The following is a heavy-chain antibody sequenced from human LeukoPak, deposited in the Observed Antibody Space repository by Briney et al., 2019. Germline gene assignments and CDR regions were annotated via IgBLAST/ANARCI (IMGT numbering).Heavy chain of an antibody. CDR1: GFTFSSYA. CDR3: AKDPDIVGATTPDY. CDR2: ISGSGGST. J-gene: IGHJ4*02. V-gene: IGHV3-23*01. D-gene: IGHD1-26*01. Sequence: PAGSLRLSCAASGFTFSSYAMSWVRQAPGKGLEWVSAISGSGGSTYYADSVKGRFTISRDNSKNTLYLQMNSLRAEDTAVYYCAKDPDIVGATTPDYWGQGTLVTVSS.